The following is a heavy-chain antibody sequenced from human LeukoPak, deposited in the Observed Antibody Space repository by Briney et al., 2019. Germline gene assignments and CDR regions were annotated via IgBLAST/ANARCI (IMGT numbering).Heavy chain of an antibody. CDR2: ISSSSSYI. CDR3: ARSKGYSYGMDV. CDR1: GFTFSSYS. D-gene: IGHD6-13*01. V-gene: IGHV3-21*01. Sequence: GGSLRLSCAASGFTFSSYSMNWVRQAPGKGLEWVSSISSSSSYIYYADSVKGRFTISRDNAKNSLYLQMNSLRAEDTAVYYCARSKGYSYGMDVWGQGTTVTVSS. J-gene: IGHJ6*02.